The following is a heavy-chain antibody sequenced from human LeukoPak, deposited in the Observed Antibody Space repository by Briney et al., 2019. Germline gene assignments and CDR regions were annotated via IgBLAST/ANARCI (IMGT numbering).Heavy chain of an antibody. CDR3: ARADCSSSTCYLRRSWFDP. V-gene: IGHV3-21*01. CDR1: GFTLSNYD. J-gene: IGHJ5*02. D-gene: IGHD2-2*01. CDR2: ISTSSRYI. Sequence: PGGSLRLSCAASGFTLSNYDMNWGRPAPGKGLEWDSSISTSSRYIYYTDSVRGRFTISRDDAKNSLYLEMNSLRAEDTAVYYCARADCSSSTCYLRRSWFDPWGQGTLVTVSS.